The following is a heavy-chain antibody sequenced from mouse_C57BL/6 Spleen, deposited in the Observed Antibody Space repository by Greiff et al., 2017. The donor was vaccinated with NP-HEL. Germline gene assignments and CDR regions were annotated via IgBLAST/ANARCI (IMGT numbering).Heavy chain of an antibody. V-gene: IGHV1-52*01. J-gene: IGHJ4*01. CDR3: ARSDDSPEAMDY. CDR2: IDPSDSET. D-gene: IGHD2-4*01. Sequence: QVQLKQPGAELVRPGSSVKLSCKASGYTFTSYWMHWVKQRPIQGLEWIGNIDPSDSETHYNQKFKDKATLTVDKSSSTAYMQLSSLTSEDSAVYYCARSDDSPEAMDYWGQGTSVTVSS. CDR1: GYTFTSYW.